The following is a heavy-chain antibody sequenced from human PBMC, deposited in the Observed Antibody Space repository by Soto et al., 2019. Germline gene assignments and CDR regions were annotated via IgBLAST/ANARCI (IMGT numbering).Heavy chain of an antibody. CDR2: ISHSGST. J-gene: IGHJ4*02. CDR1: GGSISSGGHS. CDR3: ARGGLLPDY. V-gene: IGHV4-30-2*01. Sequence: QLLLQESGSGLVKPSQTLSLTCDVSGGSISSGGHSWSWIRQPPGKGLEWIGYISHSGSTYYNPSLKSRVTISVDRSKNQFSLKLSSVTAADTAVYYCARGGLLPDYWGQGTLVTVSS. D-gene: IGHD6-19*01.